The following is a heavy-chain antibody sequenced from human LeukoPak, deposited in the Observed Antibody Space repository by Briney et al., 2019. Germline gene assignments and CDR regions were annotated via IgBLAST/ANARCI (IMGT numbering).Heavy chain of an antibody. J-gene: IGHJ6*04. CDR3: AKEITYYYGSGTGMDV. Sequence: GGSLRLSCAASGFTFSNYEMNWVRQAPGKGLEWVSYISSSGSTIYYADSVKGRFTISRDNAKNTLYLQMNSLRAEDTAVYYCAKEITYYYGSGTGMDVWGKGTTVTISS. V-gene: IGHV3-48*03. D-gene: IGHD3-10*01. CDR2: ISSSGSTI. CDR1: GFTFSNYE.